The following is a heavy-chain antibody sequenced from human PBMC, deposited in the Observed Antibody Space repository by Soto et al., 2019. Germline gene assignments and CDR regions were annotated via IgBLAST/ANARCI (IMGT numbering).Heavy chain of an antibody. CDR3: ARVPDYSPLNWFDP. CDR1: GYSFTRFG. Sequence: ASVKVSCKASGYSFTRFGFSWVRQAPGQGLEWMGWINADNGKTKYAQKFQGRVTMTTDTSTSTAYMELRSLRSDDTAVYYCARVPDYSPLNWFDPWGQGTLVTVSS. CDR2: INADNGKT. D-gene: IGHD4-4*01. J-gene: IGHJ5*02. V-gene: IGHV1-18*01.